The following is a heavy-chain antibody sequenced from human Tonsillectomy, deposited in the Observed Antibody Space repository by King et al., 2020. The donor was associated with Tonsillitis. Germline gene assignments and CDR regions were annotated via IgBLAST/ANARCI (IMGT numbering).Heavy chain of an antibody. D-gene: IGHD6-6*01. Sequence: VQLQESGPGLVKPSETLSLTCTVSGGSISSYYWSWIRQPPGKGLEWIGNIYYSGSTNYNPSLKSRVTISVDTSKNQFSLKLSSVSAADTAVYYCARHRPEYFYYHMDVWGKGTTVTVSS. CDR3: ARHRPEYFYYHMDV. V-gene: IGHV4-59*08. CDR2: IYYSGST. J-gene: IGHJ6*03. CDR1: GGSISSYY.